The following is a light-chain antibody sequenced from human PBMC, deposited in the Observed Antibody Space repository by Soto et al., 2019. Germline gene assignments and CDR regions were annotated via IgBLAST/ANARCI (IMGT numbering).Light chain of an antibody. CDR1: QSINIY. CDR2: AAS. CDR3: QQSHTTPYT. V-gene: IGKV1-39*01. J-gene: IGKJ5*01. Sequence: IQMTQAPSSLSASVGDRVAITCRASQSINIYLNWYQQRPGRAPKLLIYAASNLQSGVPSRFSGDGVGTHFTLTISGLQPDDFATYHCQQSHTTPYTFGQGTRLEIK.